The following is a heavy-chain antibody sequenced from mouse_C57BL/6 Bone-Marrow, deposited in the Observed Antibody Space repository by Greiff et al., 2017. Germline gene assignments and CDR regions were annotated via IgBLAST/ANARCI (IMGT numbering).Heavy chain of an antibody. CDR2: INPNNGGT. CDR3: ARNKHYYGSRGNAMDY. Sequence: VQLQQSGPELVKPGASVKIPCKASGYTFTDYNMDWVKQSHGKSLEWIGDINPNNGGTIYNQKFKGKATLTVDKSSSTAYMQLRSLTSEDTAVYYCARNKHYYGSRGNAMDYWGQGTSVTVSS. J-gene: IGHJ4*01. D-gene: IGHD1-1*01. V-gene: IGHV1-18*01. CDR1: GYTFTDYN.